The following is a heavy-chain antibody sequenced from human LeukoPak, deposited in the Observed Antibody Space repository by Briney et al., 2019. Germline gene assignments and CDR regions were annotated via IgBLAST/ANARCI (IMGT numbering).Heavy chain of an antibody. V-gene: IGHV3-53*01. Sequence: PGGSLRLSCAASGFTVSSNYMSWVRQAPGKGLEWVSVIYSGGSTYYADSVKGRFAISRDNAENSLYLQMNSLKAEDTAVYYCGRFTRSGDSVYWGQGTLVTVSS. CDR2: IYSGGST. CDR3: GRFTRSGDSVY. D-gene: IGHD7-27*01. CDR1: GFTVSSNY. J-gene: IGHJ4*02.